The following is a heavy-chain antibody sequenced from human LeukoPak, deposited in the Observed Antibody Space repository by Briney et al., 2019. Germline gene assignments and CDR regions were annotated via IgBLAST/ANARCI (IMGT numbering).Heavy chain of an antibody. Sequence: ASVKVSCKASGYTFTSYDINWVRQATGQGLEWMGWMNPNSGNTGYAQKFRGRVTMTRNTSISTAYMELSSLRSEDTAVYYCARAPYYDFWSGMLRFDPWGQGTLVTVSS. J-gene: IGHJ5*02. D-gene: IGHD3-3*01. CDR3: ARAPYYDFWSGMLRFDP. V-gene: IGHV1-8*01. CDR2: MNPNSGNT. CDR1: GYTFTSYD.